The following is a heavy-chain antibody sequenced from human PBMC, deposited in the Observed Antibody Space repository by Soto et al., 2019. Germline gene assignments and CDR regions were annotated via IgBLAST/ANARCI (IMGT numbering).Heavy chain of an antibody. CDR2: IIPISETT. CDR1: GGTFSSLD. V-gene: IGHV1-69*06. J-gene: IGHJ6*02. CDR3: ARALLSHSYDSGGYDSYFHAMDV. Sequence: ASVKVSCKASGGTFSSLDINWVRQAPGQGLEWMGGIIPISETTNYAQIFQGRVSIVADISTSTAYMELSRLRSEDTAVYYCARALLSHSYDSGGYDSYFHAMDVWGQGTPVTVSS. D-gene: IGHD3-22*01.